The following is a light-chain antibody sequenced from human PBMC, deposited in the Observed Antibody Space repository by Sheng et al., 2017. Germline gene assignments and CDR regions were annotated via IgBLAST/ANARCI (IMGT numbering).Light chain of an antibody. Sequence: EIVMTQSPATLSVSPGERATISCRASQSISTNLVWYQQTPGQGPRLLIYGASSRATGIPDRFSGSGSGTDFTLTITRLEPEDFAVYYCQQYDGGLLPFTFGPGTKVDV. CDR2: GAS. V-gene: IGKV3D-15*01. CDR3: QQYDGGLLPFT. CDR1: QSISTN. J-gene: IGKJ3*01.